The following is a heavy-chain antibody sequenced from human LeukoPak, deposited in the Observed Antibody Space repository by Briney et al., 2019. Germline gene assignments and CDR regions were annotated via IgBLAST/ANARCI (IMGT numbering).Heavy chain of an antibody. CDR3: AKALQATTRSLWGDRPDSLSSGCFPLDY. D-gene: IGHD6-19*01. Sequence: GRSLTLFCAPCGFTFSYYTMQWVRQAPGKGLEWVAVISYEGSNEFYTVSVKGPITIPRDKSTNTLYLKMNSLRAEDTAVYYCAKALQATTRSLWGDRPDSLSSGCFPLDYWGQGTLVTVSS. CDR1: GFTFSYYT. V-gene: IGHV3-30-3*01. J-gene: IGHJ4*02. CDR2: ISYEGSNE.